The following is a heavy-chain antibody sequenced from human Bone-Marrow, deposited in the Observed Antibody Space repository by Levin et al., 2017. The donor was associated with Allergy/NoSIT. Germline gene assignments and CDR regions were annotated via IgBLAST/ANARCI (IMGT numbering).Heavy chain of an antibody. V-gene: IGHV3-33*01. CDR3: ARESVQVVEPAPDDNNQPSLLMDV. CDR1: GFPFTTYA. CDR2: IWYDGSNE. Sequence: GGSLRLSCATSGFPFTTYAIHWVRQAPGKGLEWVAVIWYDGSNEYYADSVRGRFTISRDTSKNTLYLQMNSLRAEDTAVYYCARESVQVVEPAPDDNNQPSLLMDVWGQGTTVIVSS. J-gene: IGHJ6*02. D-gene: IGHD3-22*01.